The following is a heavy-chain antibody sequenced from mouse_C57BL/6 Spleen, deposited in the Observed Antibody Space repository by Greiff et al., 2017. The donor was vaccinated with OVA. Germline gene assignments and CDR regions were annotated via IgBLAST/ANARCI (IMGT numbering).Heavy chain of an antibody. V-gene: IGHV5S21*01. Sequence: EVKLVESGEGLVKPGGSLKLSCAASGFTFSSYAMSWVRQTPEQRLEWVAYISSGGDYIYYAATVQGRFTISRDNARNTLYLQMSSLKSEDAATDYCARGSSTYCFDYWGQGTTLTVSS. CDR3: ARGSSTYCFDY. CDR1: GFTFSSYA. D-gene: IGHD1-1*01. CDR2: ISSGGDYI. J-gene: IGHJ2*01.